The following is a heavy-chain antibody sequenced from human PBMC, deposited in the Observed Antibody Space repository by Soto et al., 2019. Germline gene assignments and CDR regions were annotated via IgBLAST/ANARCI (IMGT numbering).Heavy chain of an antibody. D-gene: IGHD3-10*02. CDR1: GYSLTSYY. V-gene: IGHV1-46*01. J-gene: IGHJ4*02. CDR2: INPSDGST. Sequence: QVQLVQSGAEVRKPGASVKVSCKASGYSLTSYYMHWVRQAPGQGLEWMGIINPSDGSTNYAQTFQGRVAMTSDTSTSTVYMEMSSLRSEDTAMYYCARSYVTSRPIDFWGQGTLVTVSS. CDR3: ARSYVTSRPIDF.